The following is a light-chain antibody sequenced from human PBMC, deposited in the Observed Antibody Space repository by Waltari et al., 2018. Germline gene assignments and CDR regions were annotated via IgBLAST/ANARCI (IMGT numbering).Light chain of an antibody. CDR2: WAS. CDR1: RNLLYSPNNKNY. V-gene: IGKV4-1*01. CDR3: QQYYANPRT. J-gene: IGKJ1*01. Sequence: DYVMTQSPDSVAVSLGERATINCKSSRNLLYSPNNKNYLAWFQQKAGQPPKLLIYWASCRESGFPDLFSGSGSGSDFTLTISSLQAEDVAVYYCQQYYANPRTFGQGTRVEIK.